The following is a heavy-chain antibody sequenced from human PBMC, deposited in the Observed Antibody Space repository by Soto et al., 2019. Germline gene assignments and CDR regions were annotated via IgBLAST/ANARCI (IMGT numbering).Heavy chain of an antibody. CDR3: ARIGVWVGYYYYYGMDV. CDR1: GFTFSSYA. Sequence: PGGSLRLSCSASGFTFSSYAMHWVRQAPGKGLEYVSAISSNGGSTYYADSVKGRFTISRDNSKNTLYLQMSSLRAEDTAVYHCARIGVWVGYYYYYGMDVWGQGTTVTVSS. J-gene: IGHJ6*02. D-gene: IGHD3-10*01. V-gene: IGHV3-64D*08. CDR2: ISSNGGST.